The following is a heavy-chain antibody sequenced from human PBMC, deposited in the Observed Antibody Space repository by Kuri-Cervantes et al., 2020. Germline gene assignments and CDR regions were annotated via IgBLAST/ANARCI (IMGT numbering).Heavy chain of an antibody. J-gene: IGHJ4*02. CDR3: ARGGNRYANY. Sequence: GESLKISCAASGFTFSGYGMHWVRQAPGKGLEWVARIKEDGSEKYYVDSVKGRFTISRDNAKNSLYLQMNSLRAEDTALYYCARGGNRYANYWGQGTLVTVSS. CDR2: IKEDGSEK. CDR1: GFTFSGYG. D-gene: IGHD5-18*01. V-gene: IGHV3-7*01.